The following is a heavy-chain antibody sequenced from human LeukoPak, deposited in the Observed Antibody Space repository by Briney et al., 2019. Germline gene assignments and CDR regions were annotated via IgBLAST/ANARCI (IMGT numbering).Heavy chain of an antibody. CDR1: GYTFTGYY. J-gene: IGHJ4*02. V-gene: IGHV1-2*02. CDR3: ARDRNLATVTTIDY. D-gene: IGHD4-17*01. CDR2: INPNSGGT. Sequence: AASVKVSCKASGYTFTGYYMHWVRQAPGQGLEWMGWINPNSGGTNYAQKFQGRVTMTRDTSISTAYMELSRLRSDDTAVYYCARDRNLATVTTIDYWGQGTLVTVSS.